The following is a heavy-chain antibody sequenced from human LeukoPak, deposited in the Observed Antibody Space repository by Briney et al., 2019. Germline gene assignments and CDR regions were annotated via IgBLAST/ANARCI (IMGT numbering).Heavy chain of an antibody. D-gene: IGHD3-10*01. V-gene: IGHV1-69*05. J-gene: IGHJ5*02. Sequence: SVKVSCKVSGGTFSSYAISWVRQAPGQGLECMGGIIPIFGTANYAQKFQGRVTITTDESTSTAYMELSSLRSEDTVLYYCASGGSGSYYNRWFDPWGQGTLVTVSS. CDR1: GGTFSSYA. CDR2: IIPIFGTA. CDR3: ASGGSGSYYNRWFDP.